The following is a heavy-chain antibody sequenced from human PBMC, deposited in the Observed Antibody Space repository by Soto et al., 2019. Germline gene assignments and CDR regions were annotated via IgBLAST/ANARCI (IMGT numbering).Heavy chain of an antibody. CDR1: GYTLTELS. Sequence: ASVKVSCKVSGYTLTELSMHWVRQAPGKGLEWMGGFDPEDGETIYAQKFQGRVTMTEDTSTDTAYMELSSLRSEDTAVYYCATTSDFWSGYYTQWALDYWGQGTLVTVYS. V-gene: IGHV1-24*01. CDR2: FDPEDGET. J-gene: IGHJ4*02. CDR3: ATTSDFWSGYYTQWALDY. D-gene: IGHD3-3*01.